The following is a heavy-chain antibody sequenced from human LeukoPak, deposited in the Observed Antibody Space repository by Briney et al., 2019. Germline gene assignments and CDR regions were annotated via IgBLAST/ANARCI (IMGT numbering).Heavy chain of an antibody. D-gene: IGHD3-22*01. CDR3: ARGFYYYDSSGYTYYFDD. Sequence: SETLSLTCTVSGGSISSYYWSWIRQPPGKGLEWIGYIYSGGSTNYNPTRKSRVTISVDTSKNQFSLKLSSVTAADTAVYYCARGFYYYDSSGYTYYFDDWGQGTLVTVSS. CDR2: IYSGGST. J-gene: IGHJ4*02. V-gene: IGHV4-59*01. CDR1: GGSISSYY.